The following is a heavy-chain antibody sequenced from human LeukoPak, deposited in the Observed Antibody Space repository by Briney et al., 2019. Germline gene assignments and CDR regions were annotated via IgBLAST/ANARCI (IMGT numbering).Heavy chain of an antibody. J-gene: IGHJ4*02. CDR1: GGSISSSGYF. D-gene: IGHD5-24*01. V-gene: IGHV4-39*01. Sequence: PSETLSLTCTVSGGSISSSGYFWGWIRQPPGKGLEWIGSIYYSGTTYYNSSLKSRVPISIDTSKNQFSLKLSSVTAADTAVYFCASLGGGYNGDYWGQGTLVTVSS. CDR2: IYYSGTT. CDR3: ASLGGGYNGDY.